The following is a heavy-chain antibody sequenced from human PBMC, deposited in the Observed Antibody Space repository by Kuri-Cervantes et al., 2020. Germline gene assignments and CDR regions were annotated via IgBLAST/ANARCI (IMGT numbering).Heavy chain of an antibody. J-gene: IGHJ3*02. D-gene: IGHD4-23*01. V-gene: IGHV3-11*04. CDR3: AKDSYGGIHPDAFDI. CDR2: ISSSGSTI. Sequence: GESLKISCAASGFTFSDYYMSWIRQAPGKGLEWVSYISSSGSTIYYADSVKGRFTISRDNAKNSLYLQMNSLRAEDTAVYYCAKDSYGGIHPDAFDIWGQGTTVTVSS. CDR1: GFTFSDYY.